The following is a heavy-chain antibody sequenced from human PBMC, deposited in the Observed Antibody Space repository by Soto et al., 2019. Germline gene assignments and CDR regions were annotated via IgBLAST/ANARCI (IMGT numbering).Heavy chain of an antibody. CDR1: GFTVSSNY. CDR2: IYSGGST. J-gene: IGHJ4*02. CDR3: AKTPHHYDSSGYSDY. Sequence: GGSLRLSCAASGFTVSSNYMSWVRQAPGKGLEWVSVIYSGGSTYYADSVKGRFTISRDNSKNTLYLRMNSLRAEDTAVYYCAKTPHHYDSSGYSDYWGRGTLVTVSS. D-gene: IGHD3-22*01. V-gene: IGHV3-66*01.